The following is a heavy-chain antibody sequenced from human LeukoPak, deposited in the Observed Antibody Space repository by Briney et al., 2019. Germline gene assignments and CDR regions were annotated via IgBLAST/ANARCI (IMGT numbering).Heavy chain of an antibody. CDR1: GFTFSSYG. Sequence: QTGGSLRLSCAASGFTFSSYGMHWVRQAPGKGLEWVAVISYDGSNKYYADSVKGRFTISRDNSKNTLYLQMNSLRAEDTAVYYCAKGDSSGYYGIDYWGQGTLVTVSS. V-gene: IGHV3-30*18. D-gene: IGHD3-22*01. J-gene: IGHJ4*02. CDR3: AKGDSSGYYGIDY. CDR2: ISYDGSNK.